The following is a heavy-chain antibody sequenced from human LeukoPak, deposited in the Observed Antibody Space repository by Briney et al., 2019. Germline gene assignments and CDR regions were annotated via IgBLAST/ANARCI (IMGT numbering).Heavy chain of an antibody. CDR1: GYTFTSYD. J-gene: IGHJ3*02. Sequence: ASVKVSCKASGYTFTSYDINWVRQATGQGREWMGWMNPNSGNTGYAQKFQGRVTITRNTSISTAYMELSSLRSEDTAVYYRARGPPLAYCGGDCYSGLAFDIWGQGTMVTVSS. V-gene: IGHV1-8*03. D-gene: IGHD2-21*01. CDR3: ARGPPLAYCGGDCYSGLAFDI. CDR2: MNPNSGNT.